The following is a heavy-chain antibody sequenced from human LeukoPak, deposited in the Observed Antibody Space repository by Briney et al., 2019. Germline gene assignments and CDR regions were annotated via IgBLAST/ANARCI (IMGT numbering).Heavy chain of an antibody. Sequence: ASVKVSCKASGYTFTGYYMHWVRQAPGQGLEGMGWIDPNSGGTNYAQKFQGRVTMTRDTSISTAYMELSRLRSDDTAVYYCARANPATMAGFDYWGQGTLVTVSS. V-gene: IGHV1-2*02. CDR3: ARANPATMAGFDY. J-gene: IGHJ4*02. D-gene: IGHD4/OR15-4a*01. CDR2: IDPNSGGT. CDR1: GYTFTGYY.